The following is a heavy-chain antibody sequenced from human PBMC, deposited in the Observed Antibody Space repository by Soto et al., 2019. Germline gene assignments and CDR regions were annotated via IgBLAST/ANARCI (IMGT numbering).Heavy chain of an antibody. D-gene: IGHD4-17*01. J-gene: IGHJ5*02. CDR3: TKATRTWFDP. Sequence: SETLSLTCAISGDSVSSNSATWNWIRQSPSRGLEWLGRTYYRSKWYHEYAVSVKSRITINPDTSNNQFSLQLNSVTPEDTAVYYCTKATRTWFDPWGQGTLVTVSS. CDR2: TYYRSKWYH. V-gene: IGHV6-1*01. CDR1: GDSVSSNSAT.